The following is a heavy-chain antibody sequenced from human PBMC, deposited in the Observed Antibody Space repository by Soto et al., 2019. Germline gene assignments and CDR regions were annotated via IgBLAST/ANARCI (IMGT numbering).Heavy chain of an antibody. Sequence: SETLSLTCTVSGGSISPYYWSWIRQPPGKGLEWIGYIYYTGSTDYNSSLKSRVTISVDTSNNQFSLKLSSVTAADTAVYYCARRLIPDFDYWGQGTLVTVSS. D-gene: IGHD2-8*01. V-gene: IGHV4-59*01. CDR3: ARRLIPDFDY. CDR1: GGSISPYY. J-gene: IGHJ4*02. CDR2: IYYTGST.